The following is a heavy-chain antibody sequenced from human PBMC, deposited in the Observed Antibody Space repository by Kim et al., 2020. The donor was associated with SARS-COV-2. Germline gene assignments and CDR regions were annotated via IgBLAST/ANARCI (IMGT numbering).Heavy chain of an antibody. J-gene: IGHJ6*02. V-gene: IGHV3-33*06. CDR3: AKENVDTPIYGLDV. Sequence: GGSLRLSCAASGFIFRDYGLHWVRQAPGKGLEWVALIWYDGRNKQYADSVKGRFTISRDNSKNTLYLQMDSLTVEDTGVYHCAKENVDTPIYGLDVWGQGTTVTVS. D-gene: IGHD5-18*01. CDR2: IWYDGRNK. CDR1: GFIFRDYG.